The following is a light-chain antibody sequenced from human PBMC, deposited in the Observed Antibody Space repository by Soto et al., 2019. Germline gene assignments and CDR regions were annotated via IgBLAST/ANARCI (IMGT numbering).Light chain of an antibody. J-gene: IGKJ3*01. CDR2: AAS. Sequence: AIRMTQSPSSFSASTGDRVTITCRASQGISSYLAWYQQKPGKAPKLLIYAASTLQSGVPSRFSGSGSGTDFTLTITCLQSEDFATYHCQQYDSYPLTFGPGTKVDI. CDR3: QQYDSYPLT. V-gene: IGKV1-8*01. CDR1: QGISSY.